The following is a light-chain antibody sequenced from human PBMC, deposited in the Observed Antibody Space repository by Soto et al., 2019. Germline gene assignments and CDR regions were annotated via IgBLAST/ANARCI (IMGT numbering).Light chain of an antibody. CDR3: QYYGSSIT. CDR2: GAS. V-gene: IGKV3-20*01. CDR1: QSVSSSY. Sequence: VLKLSPGTRSLSQSERATPSVMGSQSVSSSYLHWYQQKRGQAPRLFIYGASSRATGIPDRFSGSGSGTDFILTISRLEPEDFAVYYCQYYGSSITFGQGTRLEIK. J-gene: IGKJ5*01.